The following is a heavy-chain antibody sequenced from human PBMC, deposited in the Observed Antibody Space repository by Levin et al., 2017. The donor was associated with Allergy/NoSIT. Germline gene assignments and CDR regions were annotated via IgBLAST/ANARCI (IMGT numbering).Heavy chain of an antibody. CDR1: GFTFSSYA. D-gene: IGHD6-13*01. CDR2: ISGSGGST. V-gene: IGHV3-23*01. J-gene: IGHJ4*02. CDR3: AKASSYSSSPNYFDY. Sequence: GGSLRLSCAASGFTFSSYAMSWVRQAPGKGLEWVSAISGSGGSTYYADSVKGRFTISRDNSKNTLYLQMNSLRAEDTAVYYCAKASSYSSSPNYFDYWGQGTLVTVSS.